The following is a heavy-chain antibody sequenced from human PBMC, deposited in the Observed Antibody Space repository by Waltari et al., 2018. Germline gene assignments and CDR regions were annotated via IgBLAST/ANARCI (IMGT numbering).Heavy chain of an antibody. Sequence: QVQLVQSGAEVKKPGASVKVSCKASGYTFTSYGISWVRQAPGQGLEWMGWISAYNGNTNYAQKLQGRVTMTTDTSTSTAYMERRSLRSDDTAVYYCARPSSPPNCSGGSCYSEGEFDPWGQGTLVTVSS. CDR3: ARPSSPPNCSGGSCYSEGEFDP. CDR2: ISAYNGNT. CDR1: GYTFTSYG. V-gene: IGHV1-18*01. J-gene: IGHJ5*02. D-gene: IGHD2-15*01.